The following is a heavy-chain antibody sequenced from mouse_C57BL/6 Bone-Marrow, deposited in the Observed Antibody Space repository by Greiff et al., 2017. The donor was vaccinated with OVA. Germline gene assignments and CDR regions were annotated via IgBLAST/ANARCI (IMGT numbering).Heavy chain of an antibody. CDR2: INPNNGGT. J-gene: IGHJ1*03. V-gene: IGHV1-26*01. CDR3: AWYVDV. Sequence: EVQLQQSGPELVKPGASVKISCKASGYTFTDYYMNWVKQSHGKSLEWIGDINPNNGGTSYNQKFKGKATLTVDKSSSTADMERRSLTSDDSAVYYCAWYVDVWGTGTTVTVSS. CDR1: GYTFTDYY.